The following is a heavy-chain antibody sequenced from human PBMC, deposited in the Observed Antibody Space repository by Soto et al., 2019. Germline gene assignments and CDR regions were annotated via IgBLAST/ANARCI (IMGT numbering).Heavy chain of an antibody. CDR3: SRIHLGSNKFFYL. J-gene: IGHJ2*01. CDR2: IRNKANSYST. CDR1: GFTFSDHY. D-gene: IGHD1-26*01. Sequence: EMQLEESGGGLVQPGGSLRLSCAASGFTFSDHYMDWVRQAPGKGLEWIGRIRNKANSYSTEYAASVKGRFTASRDDSKNVLFLQMNSLRTEDTAMYYCSRIHLGSNKFFYLWGRGTLVTVSS. V-gene: IGHV3-72*01.